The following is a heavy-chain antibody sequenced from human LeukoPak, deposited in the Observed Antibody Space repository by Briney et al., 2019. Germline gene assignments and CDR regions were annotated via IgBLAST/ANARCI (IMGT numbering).Heavy chain of an antibody. J-gene: IGHJ4*02. CDR2: IKSKTDGGTT. V-gene: IGHV3-15*01. D-gene: IGHD2-15*01. CDR3: TTDKITVVAATPTFDH. CDR1: GFTFSNAW. Sequence: GGSLRLSCAASGFTFSNAWMYWVRQAPGKGLEWVGRIKSKTDGGTTDYAAPVKGRFTISRDDSKNTLYLQMNSPKTDDTAVYYCTTDKITVVAATPTFDHWGQGTLVTVSS.